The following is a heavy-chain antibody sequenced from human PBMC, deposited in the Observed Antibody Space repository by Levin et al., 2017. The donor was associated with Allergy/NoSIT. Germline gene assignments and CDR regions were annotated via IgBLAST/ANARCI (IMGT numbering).Heavy chain of an antibody. CDR2: ISYDGSNK. Sequence: GGSLRLSCAASGFTFSSYGMHWVRQAPGKGLEWVAVISYDGSNKYYADSVKGRFTISRDNSKNTLYLQMNSLRAEDTAVYYCAKGARITIFGVVTPFDYWGQGTLVTVSS. D-gene: IGHD3-3*01. J-gene: IGHJ4*02. V-gene: IGHV3-30*18. CDR1: GFTFSSYG. CDR3: AKGARITIFGVVTPFDY.